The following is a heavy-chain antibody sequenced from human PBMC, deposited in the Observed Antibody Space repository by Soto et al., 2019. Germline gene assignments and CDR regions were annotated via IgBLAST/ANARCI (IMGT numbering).Heavy chain of an antibody. J-gene: IGHJ3*02. Sequence: PGGSLRLSCAASGFTVCSYGMPGFRQTPGKGLEWVAVIWYDGSNKYYADSVKGRFTISRDNSKNTLYLQMNSLRAEDTAVYYCARGGSRISQVDAFDIWGQGAIGTVSS. D-gene: IGHD2-15*01. CDR2: IWYDGSNK. V-gene: IGHV3-33*01. CDR1: GFTVCSYG. CDR3: ARGGSRISQVDAFDI.